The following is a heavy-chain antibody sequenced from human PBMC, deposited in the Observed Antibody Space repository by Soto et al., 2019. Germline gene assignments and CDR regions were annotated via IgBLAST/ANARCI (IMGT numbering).Heavy chain of an antibody. CDR2: IKQDGSDK. D-gene: IGHD3-16*02. J-gene: IGHJ3*02. CDR1: GFTFSRYW. CDR3: VRDLDYDYIWGSDHLAGGDAFDI. V-gene: IGHV3-7*01. Sequence: GGSLRLSCAASGFTFSRYWMTWVRQDPGKGLEWGANIKQDGSDKYYVVSVKGRFTISRDNAKNSLYLQMNSLRAEDTAVYYCVRDLDYDYIWGSDHLAGGDAFDIWGQGTMVTVSS.